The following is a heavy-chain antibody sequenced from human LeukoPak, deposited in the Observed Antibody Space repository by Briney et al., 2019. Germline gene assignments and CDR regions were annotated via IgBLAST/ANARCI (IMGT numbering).Heavy chain of an antibody. J-gene: IGHJ6*03. Sequence: GGSLRLSCAASGFTFSSYSMNWVRQAPGKGLEWVSGINWNGGSTGYADSVKGRFTISRDNAKNSLSLQMNSLRVEDTALYYCARGGISIFGVVIYMDVWGKGTTVTVSS. D-gene: IGHD3-3*01. CDR3: ARGGISIFGVVIYMDV. V-gene: IGHV3-20*04. CDR2: INWNGGST. CDR1: GFTFSSYS.